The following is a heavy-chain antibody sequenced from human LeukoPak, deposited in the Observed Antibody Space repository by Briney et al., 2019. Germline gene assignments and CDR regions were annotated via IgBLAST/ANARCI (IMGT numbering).Heavy chain of an antibody. J-gene: IGHJ5*02. CDR1: GGTFSSYA. CDR2: IIPILGIA. Sequence: SVKVSCKASGGTFSSYAISWVRQAPGQGLEWMGRIIPILGIANYAQKFQGRVTITADKSTSTAYMELSSLRSEDTAVYYCARDRVGYCSGGSCLLGNHWGQGTLVTVSS. V-gene: IGHV1-69*04. CDR3: ARDRVGYCSGGSCLLGNH. D-gene: IGHD2-15*01.